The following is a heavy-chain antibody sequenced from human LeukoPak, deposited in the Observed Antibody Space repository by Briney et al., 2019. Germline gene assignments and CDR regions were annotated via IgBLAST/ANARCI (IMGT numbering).Heavy chain of an antibody. V-gene: IGHV3-23*01. J-gene: IGHJ2*01. Sequence: GGSLRLSCAASGFTFSSYAMSWVRQAPGKGLEWVSAISGSGDSTYYADSVKGRITISRDNSKNTLYLQMNGLRAEDTAVYYCAKGDNNGWYWYFDLWGRGTLVTVSS. D-gene: IGHD6-19*01. CDR2: ISGSGDST. CDR3: AKGDNNGWYWYFDL. CDR1: GFTFSSYA.